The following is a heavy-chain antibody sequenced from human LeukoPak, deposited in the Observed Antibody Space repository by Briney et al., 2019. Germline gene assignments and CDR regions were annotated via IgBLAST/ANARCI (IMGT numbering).Heavy chain of an antibody. J-gene: IGHJ3*02. CDR3: ARDLTGDKVAFDI. D-gene: IGHD7-27*01. CDR2: INPNSGGT. CDR1: GYTFTGYY. Sequence: ASVKVSCKASGYTFTGYYMHWVRQAPGQGLEWMGWINPNSGGTNYAQKFQGRVTMTRDTSISTAYMELSRLRSDDTAVYYCARDLTGDKVAFDIWGQGTMVTVSS. V-gene: IGHV1-2*02.